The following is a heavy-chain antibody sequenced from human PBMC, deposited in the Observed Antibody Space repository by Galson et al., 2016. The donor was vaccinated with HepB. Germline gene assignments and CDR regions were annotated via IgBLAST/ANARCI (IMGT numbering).Heavy chain of an antibody. CDR3: VRDKEGGYGFDY. Sequence: SLRLSCAASGFIFSDYGMHWVRQAPGKGLERVAVIWNDGSNKYYADSVKGRFTISRDNSKNTLELQVNILKVEDTAVYYCVRDKEGGYGFDYWGQGILVTVSS. CDR1: GFIFSDYG. J-gene: IGHJ4*01. CDR2: IWNDGSNK. D-gene: IGHD5-12*01. V-gene: IGHV3-33*01.